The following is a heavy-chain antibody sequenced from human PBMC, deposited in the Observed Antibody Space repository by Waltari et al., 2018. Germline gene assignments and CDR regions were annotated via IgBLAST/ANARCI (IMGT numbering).Heavy chain of an antibody. CDR3: ARDKGRLSDSGFDY. Sequence: QVQLQESGPGLVKPSQTLSLTCTVSGGSISSGSYYWSWIRQPAGKGLEWIGRIYTSGSTNYNPSLKSRVTISVDTSKNQFSLKLSSVTAADTAVYYCARDKGRLSDSGFDYWGQGTLVTVSS. J-gene: IGHJ4*02. D-gene: IGHD3-16*02. CDR2: IYTSGST. V-gene: IGHV4-61*02. CDR1: GGSISSGSYY.